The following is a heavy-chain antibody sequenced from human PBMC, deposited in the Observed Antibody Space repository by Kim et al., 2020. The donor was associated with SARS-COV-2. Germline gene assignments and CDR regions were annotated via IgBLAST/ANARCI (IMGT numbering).Heavy chain of an antibody. CDR3: AKDYSGYYDSSGFSDY. D-gene: IGHD3-22*01. V-gene: IGHV3-23*01. Sequence: SVKGRSTISRDNSKNTLYLQMNSLRAEDTAVYYCAKDYSGYYDSSGFSDYWGQGTLVTVSS. J-gene: IGHJ4*02.